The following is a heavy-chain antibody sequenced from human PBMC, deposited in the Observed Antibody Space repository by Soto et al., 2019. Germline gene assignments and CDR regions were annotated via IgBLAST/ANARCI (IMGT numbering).Heavy chain of an antibody. V-gene: IGHV3-48*01. D-gene: IGHD6-6*01. Sequence: PGGSLRLSCAASGFAFSSYRMNWVRPAPGKGLEWVSYISSSSSTIYYADSVKGRFTISRDNAKNSLYLQMNSLRAEDTAVYYCARTSQQGRDDAFDIWGQGTMVTVSS. CDR1: GFAFSSYR. J-gene: IGHJ3*02. CDR3: ARTSQQGRDDAFDI. CDR2: ISSSSSTI.